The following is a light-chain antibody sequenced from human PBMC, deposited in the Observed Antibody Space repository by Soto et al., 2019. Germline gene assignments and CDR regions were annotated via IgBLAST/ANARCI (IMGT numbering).Light chain of an antibody. J-gene: IGLJ2*01. CDR2: EDN. V-gene: IGLV6-57*04. CDR3: QSYDSSNYVV. CDR1: SGSIASNY. Sequence: FMLTQPHSVSESPGKTVTISCTRSSGSIASNYVQWYQQRPGSAPTTVIYEDNQRPAGVPDRFSGSIDSSSNSASLTISGLQTEDEADYYCQSYDSSNYVVFGGGTKVTV.